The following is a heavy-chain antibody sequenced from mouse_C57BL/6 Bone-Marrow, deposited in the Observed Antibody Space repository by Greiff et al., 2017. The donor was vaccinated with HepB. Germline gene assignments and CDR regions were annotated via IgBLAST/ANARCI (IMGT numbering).Heavy chain of an antibody. CDR3: AHYYGSSSDY. J-gene: IGHJ2*01. D-gene: IGHD1-1*01. Sequence: EVQLQQSGPVLVKPGASVKMSCKASGYTFTDYYMNWVKQSHGKSLEWIGVINPYNGGTSYNQKFKGKATLTVDKSSSTAYMGLNSLTSEDSAVYYCAHYYGSSSDYWGQGTTLTVSS. CDR1: GYTFTDYY. CDR2: INPYNGGT. V-gene: IGHV1-19*01.